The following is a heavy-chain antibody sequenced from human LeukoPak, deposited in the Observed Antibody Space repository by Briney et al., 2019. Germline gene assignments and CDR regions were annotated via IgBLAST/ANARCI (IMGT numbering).Heavy chain of an antibody. CDR2: MNPNSGNT. CDR3: ARGASYSSSSWFDP. D-gene: IGHD6-6*01. Sequence: GASVKVSCKASGYTFTSYDINWVRQATGQGLEWMGWMNPNSGNTGYAQKFQGRVTITRNTSISTAYMELSSLRSEDTAVYYCARGASYSSSSWFDPWGQGTLVTVSS. CDR1: GYTFTSYD. J-gene: IGHJ5*02. V-gene: IGHV1-8*03.